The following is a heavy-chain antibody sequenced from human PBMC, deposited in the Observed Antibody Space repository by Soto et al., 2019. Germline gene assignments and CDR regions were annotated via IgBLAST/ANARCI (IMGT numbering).Heavy chain of an antibody. V-gene: IGHV3-33*01. CDR2: IWYDGSNK. J-gene: IGHJ4*02. CDR1: GFTFSSYG. CDR3: ARGTAMVPFDY. D-gene: IGHD5-18*01. Sequence: GGSLRLSCAASGFTFSSYGMHWVRQAPGKGLEWVAVIWYDGSNKYYADSVKGRFTISRDNSKNTLYLQMNSLRAEDTAVYYCARGTAMVPFDYWGQGTLVTVS.